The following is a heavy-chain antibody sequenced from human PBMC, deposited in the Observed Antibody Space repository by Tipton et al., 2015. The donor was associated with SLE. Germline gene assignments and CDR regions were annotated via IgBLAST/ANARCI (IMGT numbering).Heavy chain of an antibody. Sequence: TLSLTCAVSGYSISRGYYWGWIRQPPGKGLEWIGSIYHSGSTSFNPSLKSRVTISVDTSKNQFSLKLISVTAADTAVYYCASYYDFWSGYRYFDYWGQGTLGTVSS. V-gene: IGHV4-38-2*01. J-gene: IGHJ4*02. D-gene: IGHD3-3*01. CDR3: ASYYDFWSGYRYFDY. CDR1: GYSISRGYY. CDR2: IYHSGST.